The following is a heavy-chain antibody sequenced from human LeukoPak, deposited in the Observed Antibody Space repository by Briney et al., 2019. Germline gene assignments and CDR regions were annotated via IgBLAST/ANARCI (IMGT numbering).Heavy chain of an antibody. V-gene: IGHV1-69*04. Sequence: GRSLRLSCAASGFTFSSYAMHWVRQAPGQGLEWMGRIIPIFGIANYAQKFQGRVTITADKSTSTAYMELSSLRSEDTAVYYCARDRYWFDPWGQGTLVTVSS. J-gene: IGHJ5*02. CDR2: IIPIFGIA. CDR1: GFTFSSYA. CDR3: ARDRYWFDP.